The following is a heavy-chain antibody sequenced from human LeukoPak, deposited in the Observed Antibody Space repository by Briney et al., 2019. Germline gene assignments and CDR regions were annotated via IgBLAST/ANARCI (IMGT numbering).Heavy chain of an antibody. D-gene: IGHD2-2*01. CDR3: ARSPFRTMDY. CDR2: INHSGST. Sequence: SETLSLTCAVYGGSFSGYYWSWIRQPPGKGLEWIGEINHSGSTNYNPSLKSRVTISVDTSKNQFSLKLSSVTAADTAVYYCARSPFRTMDYWGQGTLVTVSS. CDR1: GGSFSGYY. J-gene: IGHJ4*02. V-gene: IGHV4-34*01.